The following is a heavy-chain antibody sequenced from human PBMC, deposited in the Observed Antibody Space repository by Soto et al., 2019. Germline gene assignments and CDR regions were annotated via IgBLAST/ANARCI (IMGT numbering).Heavy chain of an antibody. CDR1: GGSISSDY. D-gene: IGHD6-19*01. J-gene: IGHJ4*02. Sequence: PSETLSLTCTVSGGSISSDYWSWIRQPPGKGLEWIGRIYASGSTISNRSLRSRVALSVDTSKNQFSLNLNSVTAADTAMYYCVRSGYSSGWYTAFDSWSQATLVTVSS. CDR2: IYASGST. CDR3: VRSGYSSGWYTAFDS. V-gene: IGHV4-4*07.